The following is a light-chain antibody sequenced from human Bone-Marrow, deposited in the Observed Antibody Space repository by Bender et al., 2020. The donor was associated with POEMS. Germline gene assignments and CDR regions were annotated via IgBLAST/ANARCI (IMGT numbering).Light chain of an antibody. CDR1: NIATKS. CDR2: DDT. V-gene: IGLV3-21*02. Sequence: SYVLTQPPSVSLAPGQTAKITCGGNNIATKSVHWYQQRPGQAPVLVVCDDTDRPSGIPDRFSGSNSGNIATLTISGTQALDEADYYCQAWDTSSVVFGGGTKLTVL. J-gene: IGLJ2*01. CDR3: QAWDTSSVV.